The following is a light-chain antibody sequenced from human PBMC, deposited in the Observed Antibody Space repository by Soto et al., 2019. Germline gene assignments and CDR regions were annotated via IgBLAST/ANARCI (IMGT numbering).Light chain of an antibody. V-gene: IGKV1-8*01. CDR3: QQLNTYPPWT. Sequence: AIRMTQSPSSFSASTGDRVTITCRATQGISNYLAWYQQKPGKAPELLIYAASTLQSGVPSRFSGSGSGTDFTLTISSLQPEDSATYYCQQLNTYPPWTFGQGTKVEIK. CDR2: AAS. CDR1: QGISNY. J-gene: IGKJ1*01.